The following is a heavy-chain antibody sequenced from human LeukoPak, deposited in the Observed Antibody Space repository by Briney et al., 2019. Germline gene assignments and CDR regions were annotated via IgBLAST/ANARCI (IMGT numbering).Heavy chain of an antibody. D-gene: IGHD4-17*01. V-gene: IGHV4-59*11. J-gene: IGHJ4*02. CDR3: ARADGDYFDF. CDR2: IDHSGNA. Sequence: VKPSETLSLTCTVSGGSINRHYWSWTRQPPGKGLEWLGYIDHSGNANYNPSLKSRLTISIDTSKNQFSLKVSSVTAADTAVYYCARADGDYFDFWGQGTLVTVSS. CDR1: GGSINRHY.